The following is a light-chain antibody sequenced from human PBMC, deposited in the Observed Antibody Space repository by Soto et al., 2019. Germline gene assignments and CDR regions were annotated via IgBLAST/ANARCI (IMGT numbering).Light chain of an antibody. Sequence: DIQMTQSPSSLSASVGDRVTITCRASQSVSNYLHWYQQKPGKAPNLLIYDASTLQSGVPSRFSGSGSGTDFTLTISRLQREDFATYYCQQSYYNPTFGPGTKVEIK. CDR3: QQSYYNPT. V-gene: IGKV1-39*01. J-gene: IGKJ1*01. CDR2: DAS. CDR1: QSVSNY.